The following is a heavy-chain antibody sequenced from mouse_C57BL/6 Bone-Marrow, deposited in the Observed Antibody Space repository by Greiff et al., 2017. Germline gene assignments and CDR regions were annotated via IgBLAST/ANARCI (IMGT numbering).Heavy chain of an antibody. J-gene: IGHJ1*03. Sequence: QVQLQQPGAELVMPGASVKLSCKASGYTFTSYWMHWVKQRPGQGLEWIGEIDPSDSYTNYNQKFKGKSTLTVDKSSSTAYMQLRSLTSEDSAVYYCARNYGSLYWYFDVWGTGTTVTVSS. CDR1: GYTFTSYW. V-gene: IGHV1-69*01. D-gene: IGHD1-1*01. CDR3: ARNYGSLYWYFDV. CDR2: IDPSDSYT.